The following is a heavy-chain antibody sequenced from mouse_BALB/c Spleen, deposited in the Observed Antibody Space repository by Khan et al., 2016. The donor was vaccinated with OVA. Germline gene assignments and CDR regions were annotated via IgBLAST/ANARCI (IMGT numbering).Heavy chain of an antibody. CDR2: IWGDGST. Sequence: QVQLKQSGPGLVAPSQSLSITCSVSGFALSSYGVSWFRQPPGKGLEWLGIIWGDGSTNFHSGLRSRLSISKDNSKSQVFLKLNSLQIDDTATYSCARFICSGYGRYAMDYWGQGTSVTVSS. D-gene: IGHD2-2*01. CDR1: GFALSSYG. J-gene: IGHJ4*01. V-gene: IGHV2-3*01. CDR3: ARFICSGYGRYAMDY.